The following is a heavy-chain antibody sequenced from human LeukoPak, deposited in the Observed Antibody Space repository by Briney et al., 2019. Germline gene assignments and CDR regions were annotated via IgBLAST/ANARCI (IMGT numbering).Heavy chain of an antibody. V-gene: IGHV1-69*13. Sequence: ASVKVSCKASGGTFSSYAISWVRQAPGQGLEWMGGIIPIFGTANYAQKFQGRVTITADESTSTAYMELSSLRSEDTAVYYCARDVPRSYSSGWYDYWGQGTLVTVSS. CDR2: IIPIFGTA. CDR3: ARDVPRSYSSGWYDY. CDR1: GGTFSSYA. J-gene: IGHJ4*02. D-gene: IGHD6-19*01.